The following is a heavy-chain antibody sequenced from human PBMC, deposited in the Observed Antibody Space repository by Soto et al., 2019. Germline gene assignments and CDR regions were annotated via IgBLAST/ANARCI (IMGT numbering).Heavy chain of an antibody. V-gene: IGHV1-3*01. J-gene: IGHJ5*02. Sequence: ASVTVSCNASVYTFSSYVMHWVRQAPAQRLEWMGWINAGKGNTKYSQKFQGRVTITRDTSASTAYMELSSLRSEDTAVYYCARDRWQLVPHAANKYNWLDPWGQGTLVTVSS. CDR1: VYTFSSYV. CDR2: INAGKGNT. D-gene: IGHD6-13*01. CDR3: ARDRWQLVPHAANKYNWLDP.